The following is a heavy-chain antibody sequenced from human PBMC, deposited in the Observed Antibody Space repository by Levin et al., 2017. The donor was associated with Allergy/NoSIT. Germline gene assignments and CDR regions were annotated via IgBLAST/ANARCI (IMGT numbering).Heavy chain of an antibody. CDR3: AREEGWGYHYGMDV. CDR1: GFTFTTFW. V-gene: IGHV3-7*01. Sequence: RPGGSLRLSCAASGFTFTTFWMTWARQAPGKGLEWVANIERDGSETHYVDSVKGRFTISRDNAKNSVYLQMNSLRVDDTAVYYCAREEGWGYHYGMDVWGQGTTVTVSS. D-gene: IGHD3-16*02. CDR2: IERDGSET. J-gene: IGHJ6*02.